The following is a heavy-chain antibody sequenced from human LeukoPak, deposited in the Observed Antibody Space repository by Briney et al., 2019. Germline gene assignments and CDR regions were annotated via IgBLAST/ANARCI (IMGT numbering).Heavy chain of an antibody. J-gene: IGHJ4*02. CDR3: TSQWLGYYFDY. V-gene: IGHV3-73*01. D-gene: IGHD6-19*01. Sequence: LTGGSLRLSCAASGFTFSGSAMPWVRQASGKGLEWVGRIRSKANSYATAYAASVKGRFTIPRDDSKNTAYLQMNSLKTEDTAVYYCTSQWLGYYFDYWGQGTLVTVSS. CDR1: GFTFSGSA. CDR2: IRSKANSYAT.